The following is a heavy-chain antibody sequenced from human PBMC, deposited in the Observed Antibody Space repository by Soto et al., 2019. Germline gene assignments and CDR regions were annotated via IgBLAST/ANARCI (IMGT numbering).Heavy chain of an antibody. V-gene: IGHV1-69*12. CDR2: IIPIFGTA. CDR3: ARDRVPSSGYYPFWFDP. D-gene: IGHD3-22*01. J-gene: IGHJ5*02. CDR1: GGTFSNYA. Sequence: QVQLMQSGAEVKKPGSSVRVSCKASGGTFSNYAISWVRQAPGQGLEWRGEIIPIFGTANYAQKFQGRVMITADESTSTAYMELSSLRSEDTAVYYCARDRVPSSGYYPFWFDPWGQGTLVTVSS.